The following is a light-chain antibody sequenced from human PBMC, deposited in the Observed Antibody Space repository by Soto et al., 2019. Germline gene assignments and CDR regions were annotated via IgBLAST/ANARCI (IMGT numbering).Light chain of an antibody. CDR2: DAS. Sequence: TQTLAHPSMSASGSSRLTSRASQSVSSCLAWYQQKPGQAPRLLIYDASNRDTGIPARFSGSGSGTDFTLTISSLEPEDFAVYYCQERSNWQWPVGGGTK. CDR1: QSVSSC. J-gene: IGKJ4*01. V-gene: IGKV3-11*01. CDR3: QERSNWQWP.